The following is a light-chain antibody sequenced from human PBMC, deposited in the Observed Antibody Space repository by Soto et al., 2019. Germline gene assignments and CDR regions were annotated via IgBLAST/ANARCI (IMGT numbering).Light chain of an antibody. Sequence: QSVLTQPASVSGSPGQSITISCTGTSSDVGGFNYVSWYQQHPGKAPKLMIYDVNDRPSGVSDRFSGSKSGNTASLTISGLQAEDEADYFCSSYSSGTTHVVFGGGTKLTVL. CDR3: SSYSSGTTHVV. CDR1: SSDVGGFNY. J-gene: IGLJ2*01. V-gene: IGLV2-14*03. CDR2: DVN.